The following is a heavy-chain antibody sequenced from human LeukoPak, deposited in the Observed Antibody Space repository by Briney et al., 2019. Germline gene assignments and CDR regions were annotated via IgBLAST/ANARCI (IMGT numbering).Heavy chain of an antibody. V-gene: IGHV3-21*01. D-gene: IGHD5-24*01. CDR3: ARDWGEEMATIDPVFLDY. CDR2: ISSSSSYI. Sequence: GGSLRLSCAASGFTFSSYSMNWLRQAPGKGLEWVSSISSSSSYIYYADSVKGRFAISRDNAKNSLYLQMNSLRAEDTAVYYCARDWGEEMATIDPVFLDYWGQGTLVTVSS. J-gene: IGHJ4*02. CDR1: GFTFSSYS.